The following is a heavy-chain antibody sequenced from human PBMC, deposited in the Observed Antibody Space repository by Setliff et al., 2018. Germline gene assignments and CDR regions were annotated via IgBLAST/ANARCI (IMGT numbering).Heavy chain of an antibody. J-gene: IGHJ6*03. CDR3: ARLALTGYDTSGYYYALDYYYYMDV. V-gene: IGHV3-48*01. CDR2: ISTSSTII. CDR1: GFTFSNYG. D-gene: IGHD3-22*01. Sequence: PGGSLRLSCAASGFTFSNYGMTWVRQAPGKGLEWISYISTSSTIIYYADSVKGRFTISRDNANHSLHLQMNSLRAEDTAVYFCARLALTGYDTSGYYYALDYYYYMDVWGKGTTVTVSS.